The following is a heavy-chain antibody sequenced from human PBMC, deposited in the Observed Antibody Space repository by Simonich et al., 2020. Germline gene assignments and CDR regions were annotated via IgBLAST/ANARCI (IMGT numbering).Heavy chain of an antibody. CDR1: GGSFSGAY. Sequence: QVQLQQWGAGLLKPSETLSLTCAVYGGSFSGAYCSWIRQPPGKGLEWSGEINNSGSTNYNPSRRSRVNIAVDTSKNQFSLKLSSVTAADTAVYYCAREFRDYWYFDLWGRGTLVTVSS. V-gene: IGHV4-34*01. J-gene: IGHJ2*01. CDR3: AREFRDYWYFDL. D-gene: IGHD2-21*01. CDR2: INNSGST.